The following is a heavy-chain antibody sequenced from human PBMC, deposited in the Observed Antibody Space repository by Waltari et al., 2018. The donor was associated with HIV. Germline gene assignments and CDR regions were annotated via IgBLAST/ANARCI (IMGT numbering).Heavy chain of an antibody. CDR2: IRYDGSNK. CDR3: AKDHYDFWSGYPLLGY. Sequence: QVQLVESGGGVVQPGGSLRLSCAASGFTFSSYGMHWVRQAPGKGLEGVAFIRYDGSNKYYADSVNGRFTISRDNSKNTLYLQMNSLRAEDTAVYYCAKDHYDFWSGYPLLGYWGQGTLVTVSS. J-gene: IGHJ4*02. D-gene: IGHD3-3*01. V-gene: IGHV3-30*02. CDR1: GFTFSSYG.